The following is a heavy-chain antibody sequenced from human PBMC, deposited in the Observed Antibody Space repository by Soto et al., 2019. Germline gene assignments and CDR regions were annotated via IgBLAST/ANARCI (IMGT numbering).Heavy chain of an antibody. CDR3: ARDRVAAHDFWSGYYYY. Sequence: ASVKVSCKASGYTFTSCYMHWVRQAPGQGLEWMGIINPSGGSTSYAQKFQGRVTMTRDTSTSTVYMELSSLRSEDTAVYYCARDRVAAHDFWSGYYYYWGQGTLVTVSS. CDR2: INPSGGST. CDR1: GYTFTSCY. D-gene: IGHD3-3*01. V-gene: IGHV1-46*01. J-gene: IGHJ4*02.